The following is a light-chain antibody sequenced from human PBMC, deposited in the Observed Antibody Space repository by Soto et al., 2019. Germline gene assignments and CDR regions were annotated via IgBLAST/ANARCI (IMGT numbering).Light chain of an antibody. Sequence: HSALTQPASVSGSPVQSIAISCTGTSSDVGGYNYVSWYQQYPGKAPKLIIFDVTNRPSGVSDRFSGSKSGSTASLTISGLQADDEADYYCTSFAGSGTYVFGTGTKVTVL. CDR1: SSDVGGYNY. CDR3: TSFAGSGTYV. V-gene: IGLV2-14*01. CDR2: DVT. J-gene: IGLJ1*01.